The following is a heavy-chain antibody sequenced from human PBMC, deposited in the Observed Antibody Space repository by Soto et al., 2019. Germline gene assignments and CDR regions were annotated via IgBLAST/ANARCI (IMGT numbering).Heavy chain of an antibody. CDR1: GFSLSTSGVG. J-gene: IGHJ4*02. CDR2: IYWADDK. Sequence: QITLKESGPTLVKPTQTLTLTCTFSGFSLSTSGVGVGGIRPPPGKALELLALIYWADDKRSSPSLKSRLTIPKDPSKSQVGLIMTHMHPVDTATYYCAHRSDRSGYYYVPFDYWGKGTLVTVSS. D-gene: IGHD3-22*01. V-gene: IGHV2-5*02. CDR3: AHRSDRSGYYYVPFDY.